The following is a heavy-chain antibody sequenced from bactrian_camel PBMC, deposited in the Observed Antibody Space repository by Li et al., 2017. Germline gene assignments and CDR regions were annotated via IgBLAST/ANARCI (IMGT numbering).Heavy chain of an antibody. CDR3: AKDTVVVAGTEGWGYNY. J-gene: IGHJ4*01. Sequence: VQLVESGGGLVQPGGSLRLSCAASGFSLSVVAMTWVRQAPGKGLEWVSAMSVNLSGGRGTYYSDSVKGRFTISRDNAKNTMYLQLNGLQTEDTAMYYCAKDTVVVAGTEGWGYNYWGQGTQVTVS. V-gene: IGHV3S40*01. CDR1: GFSLSVVA. CDR2: NLSGGRGT. D-gene: IGHD6*01.